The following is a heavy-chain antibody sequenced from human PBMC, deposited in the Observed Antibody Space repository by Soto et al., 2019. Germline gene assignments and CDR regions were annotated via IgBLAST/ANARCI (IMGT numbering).Heavy chain of an antibody. Sequence: QVQLQESGPGLVKPSQTLSLTCTVSGGSINSGDYYWSWIRQPPGKGLEWIGYIDYSGSTYYNPCLKSRVSISADTSKNQFSLKLSSVTAADTAVYYCARAKGLVTVTTSWFDPWGQGTLVTVSS. J-gene: IGHJ5*02. D-gene: IGHD4-17*01. CDR2: IDYSGST. CDR1: GGSINSGDYY. V-gene: IGHV4-30-4*01. CDR3: ARAKGLVTVTTSWFDP.